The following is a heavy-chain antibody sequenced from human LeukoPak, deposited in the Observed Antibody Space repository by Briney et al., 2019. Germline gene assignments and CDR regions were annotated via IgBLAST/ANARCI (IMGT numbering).Heavy chain of an antibody. Sequence: PGGSLRLSCAASGFTFSSYAMSWVRQAPGKGLEWVSAISGSGGSTYYADSVKGRFTISRDNSKNTLYLQMNSLRAEDTALYYCARATTYSSGPGAFDIWGQGTMVTVSS. J-gene: IGHJ3*02. V-gene: IGHV3-23*01. D-gene: IGHD6-19*01. CDR1: GFTFSSYA. CDR2: ISGSGGST. CDR3: ARATTYSSGPGAFDI.